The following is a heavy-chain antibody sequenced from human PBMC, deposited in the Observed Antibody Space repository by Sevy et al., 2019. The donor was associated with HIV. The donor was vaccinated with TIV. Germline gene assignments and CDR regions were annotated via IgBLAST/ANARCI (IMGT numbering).Heavy chain of an antibody. Sequence: GGSLRLSCAASGITFSSYSMNWVRQAPGKWLEWVSYISSSSSTIYYADSVKGRFTISRDNAKNSLYLQMNSLRDEDTAVYYCARNHYYGSGSYYDAFDIWGQGIMVTVSS. CDR2: ISSSSSTI. CDR1: GITFSSYS. CDR3: ARNHYYGSGSYYDAFDI. D-gene: IGHD3-10*01. J-gene: IGHJ3*02. V-gene: IGHV3-48*02.